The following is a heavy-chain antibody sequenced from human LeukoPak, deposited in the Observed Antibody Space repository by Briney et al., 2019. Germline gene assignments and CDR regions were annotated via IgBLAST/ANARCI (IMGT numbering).Heavy chain of an antibody. D-gene: IGHD2-2*02. V-gene: IGHV1-69*05. J-gene: IGHJ4*02. Sequence: AASVKVSCKASGGTFSSYAISWVRQAPGQGLEWMGGIIPIFGTANYAQKFQGRVTITTDESTSTAYMELSSLRSEDTAVYYCARVPPDCSSTSCYSYWGQGTLVTVSS. CDR3: ARVPPDCSSTSCYSY. CDR1: GGTFSSYA. CDR2: IIPIFGTA.